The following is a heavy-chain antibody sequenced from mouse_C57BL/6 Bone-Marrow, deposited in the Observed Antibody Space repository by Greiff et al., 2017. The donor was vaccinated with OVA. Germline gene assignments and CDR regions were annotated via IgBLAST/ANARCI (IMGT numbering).Heavy chain of an antibody. CDR3: ARGYSNGEFDV. Sequence: DVHLVESEGGLVQPGSSMKLSCTASGFTFSDYYMAWVRQVPEKGLEWVANINYDGSSTSSLDSLKSRFLLSSDNAKNSLYLQMSSLKDEDTATYYCARGYSNGEFDVWGTGTTVTVSA. D-gene: IGHD2-5*01. J-gene: IGHJ1*03. CDR2: INYDGSST. CDR1: GFTFSDYY. V-gene: IGHV5-16*01.